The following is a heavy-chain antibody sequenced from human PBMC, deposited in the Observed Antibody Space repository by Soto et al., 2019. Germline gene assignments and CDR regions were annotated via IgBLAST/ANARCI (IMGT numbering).Heavy chain of an antibody. CDR2: ISSSSSYI. J-gene: IGHJ4*02. V-gene: IGHV3-21*01. Sequence: EVQLVESGGGLVKPGGSLRLSCAASGFTFSSYSMNWVRQAPGKGLEWVSSISSSSSYIYYADSVKGRFTISRDNAKNSLYLQMNRLRAEDTAVYYCARYGRSTRRPRPLDYWGQGTLVTVSS. CDR3: ARYGRSTRRPRPLDY. CDR1: GFTFSSYS. D-gene: IGHD2-2*01.